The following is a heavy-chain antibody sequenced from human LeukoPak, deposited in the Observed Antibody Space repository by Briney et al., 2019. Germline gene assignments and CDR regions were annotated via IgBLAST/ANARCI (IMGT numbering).Heavy chain of an antibody. CDR2: ISYDGVDK. Sequence: GGSLRLSCAASQFIFNNYAMSWVCQAPGKGLEWVASISYDGVDKYYADSLKGRFTMSRDNSKNSVYLQMGSLRVEDTAMYYCAKDVDTVMDWANDAFDVWGQGTMVIVSS. CDR3: AKDVDTVMDWANDAFDV. D-gene: IGHD5-18*01. J-gene: IGHJ3*01. V-gene: IGHV3-30-3*01. CDR1: QFIFNNYA.